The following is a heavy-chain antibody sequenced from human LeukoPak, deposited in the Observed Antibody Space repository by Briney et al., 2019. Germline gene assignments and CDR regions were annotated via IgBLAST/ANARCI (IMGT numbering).Heavy chain of an antibody. D-gene: IGHD1-7*01. V-gene: IGHV4-59*02. CDR1: GGSVGIYY. Sequence: SETRSLTRTVSGGSVGIYYCGWIRQPPGKGLEWTGYIYYSVSTNYNPSLKSRVTISVDTYKNQFSLKLSSVTAADTAVYYCARGIGINGTNAAFDIWGQGTMVTVSS. J-gene: IGHJ3*02. CDR2: IYYSVST. CDR3: ARGIGINGTNAAFDI.